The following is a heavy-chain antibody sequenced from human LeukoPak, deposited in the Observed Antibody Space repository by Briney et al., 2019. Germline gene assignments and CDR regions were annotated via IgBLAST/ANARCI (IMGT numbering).Heavy chain of an antibody. V-gene: IGHV1-24*01. Sequence: ASVKVSCMVSGYTLTELSMHWVRQAPGKGLEWMGRFDPEDGETIYAQKCQGRVTMTEDTSTNTAYMELSSLRSEDTAVYYCATQRLVRFVLRFQHWGQGTLVTVSS. J-gene: IGHJ1*01. CDR2: FDPEDGET. D-gene: IGHD6-13*01. CDR3: ATQRLVRFVLRFQH. CDR1: GYTLTELS.